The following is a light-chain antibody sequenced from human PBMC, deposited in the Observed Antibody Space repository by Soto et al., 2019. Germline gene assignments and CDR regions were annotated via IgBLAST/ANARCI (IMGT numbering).Light chain of an antibody. J-gene: IGLJ2*01. Sequence: QSVLTQPPSASGSPGQSVTISCTGTSSDVGAYNYVSWYQHHPGKAPKLVVFEVSKRPSGVPDRFSGSKSGNTASLTVSGLQADDEADYYCSSFAGSNNPHVVFGGGTKLTVL. CDR2: EVS. CDR3: SSFAGSNNPHVV. CDR1: SSDVGAYNY. V-gene: IGLV2-8*01.